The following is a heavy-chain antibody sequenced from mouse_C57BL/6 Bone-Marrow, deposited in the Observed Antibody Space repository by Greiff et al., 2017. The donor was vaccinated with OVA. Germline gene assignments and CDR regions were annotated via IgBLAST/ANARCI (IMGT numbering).Heavy chain of an antibody. Sequence: EVKVEESGPGLVKPSQSLSLTCSVTGYSITSGYYWNWIRQFPGNKLEWMGYISYDGSNNYNPSLKNRISITRDTSKNQFFLKLNSVTTEDTATYYCAREPSLPSYAMDYWGQGTSVTVSS. V-gene: IGHV3-6*01. CDR2: ISYDGSN. J-gene: IGHJ4*01. CDR3: AREPSLPSYAMDY. CDR1: GYSITSGYY. D-gene: IGHD2-1*01.